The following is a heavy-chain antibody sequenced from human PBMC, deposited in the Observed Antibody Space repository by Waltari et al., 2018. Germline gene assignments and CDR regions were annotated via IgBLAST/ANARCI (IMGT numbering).Heavy chain of an antibody. V-gene: IGHV3-48*03. CDR2: ISNSGSTI. CDR3: SRGGTDFWTGGEDRYYFDY. D-gene: IGHD3-3*01. Sequence: EVQLEESGGDLVQPGGSLRLSCAASGFTFTTYDFNWVCGAPGKGLEWISYISNSGSTIYYANSVKGRFTISRDNAKNSLFLQMNNLRAEDTAIYYCSRGGTDFWTGGEDRYYFDYWGRGTMVTVSS. J-gene: IGHJ4*02. CDR1: GFTFTTYD.